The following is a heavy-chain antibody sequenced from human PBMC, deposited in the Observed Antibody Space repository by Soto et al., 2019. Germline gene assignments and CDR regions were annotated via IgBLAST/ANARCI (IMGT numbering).Heavy chain of an antibody. Sequence: PSETLSLTCTVSGASIGSYYWSGIRQPPGKGLEWIGYIYYSGSTNYNPSLKSRVTISVDTSKNQFSLKLSSVTAADTAVYYCARERPDGARLDPWGQGTLVTVS. J-gene: IGHJ5*02. D-gene: IGHD6-6*01. CDR1: GASIGSYY. CDR3: ARERPDGARLDP. V-gene: IGHV4-59*12. CDR2: IYYSGST.